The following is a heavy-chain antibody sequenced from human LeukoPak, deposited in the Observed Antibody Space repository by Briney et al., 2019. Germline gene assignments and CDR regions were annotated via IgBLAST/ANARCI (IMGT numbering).Heavy chain of an antibody. CDR2: IWYDGSNK. V-gene: IGHV3-33*01. Sequence: GRSLRLSCAASGFTFSSYGMHWVRQAPGKGLEWVAVIWYDGSNKFYADSVKGRFIISRDNSKNTLYLQMNSLRAEDTALYYCARETDSSGWPIDYWGQGTLVTVSS. D-gene: IGHD6-19*01. CDR3: ARETDSSGWPIDY. CDR1: GFTFSSYG. J-gene: IGHJ4*02.